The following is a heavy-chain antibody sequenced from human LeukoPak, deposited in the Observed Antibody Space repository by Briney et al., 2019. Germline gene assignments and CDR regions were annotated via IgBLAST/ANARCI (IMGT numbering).Heavy chain of an antibody. Sequence: GGSLRLSCSTSGFTFSTYAMHWVRQAPGSGLEWVSAIGPGGATFYADSVKGRFTISRDNSKNTLYLQMNSLRAEDTAVYYCAKDQGSSGYSVFDCWGQGTLVTVSS. J-gene: IGHJ4*02. CDR3: AKDQGSSGYSVFDC. CDR1: GFTFSTYA. V-gene: IGHV3-23*01. D-gene: IGHD3-22*01. CDR2: IGPGGAT.